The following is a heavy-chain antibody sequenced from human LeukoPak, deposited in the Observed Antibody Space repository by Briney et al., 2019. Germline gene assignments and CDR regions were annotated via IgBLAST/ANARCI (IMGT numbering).Heavy chain of an antibody. CDR3: AREGEYYYYGSGSYGYFDY. CDR2: IIPILGIA. Sequence: ASVKVSCKASGGTFSSYAISWVRQATGQGLEWMGRIIPILGIANYAQKFQGRVTITADKSTSTAYMELSSLRSEDTAVYYWAREGEYYYYGSGSYGYFDYWGQGTLVTVSS. J-gene: IGHJ4*02. D-gene: IGHD3-10*01. V-gene: IGHV1-69*04. CDR1: GGTFSSYA.